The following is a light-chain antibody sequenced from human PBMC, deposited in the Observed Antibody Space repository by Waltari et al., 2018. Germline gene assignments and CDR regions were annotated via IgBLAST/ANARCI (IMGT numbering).Light chain of an antibody. CDR2: DAS. CDR1: QSVGSY. CDR3: QQRSNWTPHT. Sequence: DIVLTQSPATLSLSPGDTATLSCRASQSVGSYLAWYQQKPGQPPRLLFYDASNRATGVPARFRGSGSGTEFTLTISSLEAEDFAVYYCQQRSNWTPHTFGQGARLDIK. V-gene: IGKV3-11*01. J-gene: IGKJ2*01.